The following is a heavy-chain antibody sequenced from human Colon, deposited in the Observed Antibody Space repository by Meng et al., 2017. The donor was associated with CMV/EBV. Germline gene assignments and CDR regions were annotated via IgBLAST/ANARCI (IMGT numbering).Heavy chain of an antibody. Sequence: GGSLRLSCETSGFTFSSYWMTWVRQAPGKGLEWVANINQDGSEKYYVDSVKGRFTISRDNAQSSLSLQINSLRAEDTAVYYCARGVGGSYSDYWGQGTLVTVSS. CDR3: ARGVGGSYSDY. D-gene: IGHD1-26*01. J-gene: IGHJ4*02. V-gene: IGHV3-7*01. CDR2: INQDGSEK. CDR1: GFTFSSYW.